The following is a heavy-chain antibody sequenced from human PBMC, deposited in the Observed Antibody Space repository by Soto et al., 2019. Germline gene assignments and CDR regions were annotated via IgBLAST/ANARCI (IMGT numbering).Heavy chain of an antibody. CDR3: ARDLSVVPAAISLAFDI. Sequence: QVQLVQSGAEVKKPGSSVKVSCKASGGTFSSYTISWVRQAPGQGLEWMGRIIPILGIANYAQKFQCRVTITADKSTSTAYMELSRLRSEETAVYYCARDLSVVPAAISLAFDIWGQGTMVTVSS. D-gene: IGHD2-2*01. CDR1: GGTFSSYT. J-gene: IGHJ3*02. CDR2: IIPILGIA. V-gene: IGHV1-69*08.